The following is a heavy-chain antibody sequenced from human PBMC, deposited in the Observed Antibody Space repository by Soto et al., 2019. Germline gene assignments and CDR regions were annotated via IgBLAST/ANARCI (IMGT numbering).Heavy chain of an antibody. D-gene: IGHD4-17*01. CDR1: GFTFSSYA. CDR2: ISYDGSNK. Sequence: QVQLVESGGGVVQPGRSLRLSCAASGFTFSSYAMHWVRRAPGKGLEWVAVISYDGSNKYYADSVKGRFTISRDNSKNTLYLQMNSLRAEDTAVYYCARDEEDPTTVVTPPDYWGQGTLVTVSS. V-gene: IGHV3-30-3*01. J-gene: IGHJ4*02. CDR3: ARDEEDPTTVVTPPDY.